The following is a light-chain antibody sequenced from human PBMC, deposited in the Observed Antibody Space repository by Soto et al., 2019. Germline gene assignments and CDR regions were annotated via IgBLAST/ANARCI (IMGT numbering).Light chain of an antibody. CDR2: EVT. CDR1: SSDVGFYNR. V-gene: IGLV2-18*02. Sequence: QSVLTQPPSVSGSPGQSVTISCSGTSSDVGFYNRVSWYQQPPGAAPKLMIYEVTARPSGVPDRFSGSKSGNTASLTISGLQAEDEADYYCGTWDRSLSAQVFGGGTRLTVL. J-gene: IGLJ2*01. CDR3: GTWDRSLSAQV.